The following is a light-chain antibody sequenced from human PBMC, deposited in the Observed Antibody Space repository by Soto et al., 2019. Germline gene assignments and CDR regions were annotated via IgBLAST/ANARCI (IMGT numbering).Light chain of an antibody. CDR3: QSYDSSLSAVV. Sequence: QSVLTQPPSVTGAPGQRVTISCTRSSSNIGAGYDVHWYQQLPGTAPKLFIYGNSNRPSGVPDRFSGSKSGTSASLAITGLQAEDEADYYCQSYDSSLSAVVFGGGTKLTVL. J-gene: IGLJ2*01. CDR1: SSNIGAGYD. CDR2: GNS. V-gene: IGLV1-40*01.